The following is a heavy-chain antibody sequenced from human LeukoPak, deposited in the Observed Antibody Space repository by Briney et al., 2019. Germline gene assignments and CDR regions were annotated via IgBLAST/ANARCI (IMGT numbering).Heavy chain of an antibody. J-gene: IGHJ6*04. CDR3: AKDGATGTWVYYYYGMDV. D-gene: IGHD1-1*01. CDR1: GFTFSSYA. Sequence: GGSLRLSCAASGFTFSSYAMSWVRQAPGKGLGWVSAISGSGGSTYYADSVKGRFTISRDNSKNTLYLQMNSLRAEDTAVYYCAKDGATGTWVYYYYGMDVWGKGTTVTVSS. V-gene: IGHV3-23*01. CDR2: ISGSGGST.